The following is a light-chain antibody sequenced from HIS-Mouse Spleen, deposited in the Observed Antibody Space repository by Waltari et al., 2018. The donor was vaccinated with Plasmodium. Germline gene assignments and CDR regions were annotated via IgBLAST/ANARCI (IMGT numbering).Light chain of an antibody. CDR2: EGS. Sequence: QSALTQPASVSGSPGQSITISCTGTSSDVGSYNLVSWYQQHPGKAPKLMICEGSKRPSGVSNLFSGSKSGNTPSLTISGLQAEDEADYYCCSYAGSSTFVFGGGTKLTVL. V-gene: IGLV2-23*03. CDR3: CSYAGSSTFV. CDR1: SSDVGSYNL. J-gene: IGLJ3*02.